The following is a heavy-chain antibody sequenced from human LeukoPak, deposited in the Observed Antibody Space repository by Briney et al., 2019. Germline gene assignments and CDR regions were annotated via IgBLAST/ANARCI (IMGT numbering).Heavy chain of an antibody. CDR1: GGTFSSYA. V-gene: IGHV1-69*05. CDR2: IIPIFGTA. CDR3: ARVIWDSGSYHDAFDI. D-gene: IGHD1-26*01. J-gene: IGHJ3*02. Sequence: SVKVSCKASGGTFSSYAISWVRQAPGQGLEWMGRIIPIFGTANYAQKFQGRVTITTDESTSTAYMELSSLRSEDTAVYHCARVIWDSGSYHDAFDIWGQGTMVTVSS.